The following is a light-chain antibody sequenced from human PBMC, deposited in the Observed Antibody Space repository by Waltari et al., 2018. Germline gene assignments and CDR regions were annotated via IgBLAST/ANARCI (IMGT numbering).Light chain of an antibody. CDR2: WAS. J-gene: IGKJ1*01. Sequence: DIVMTQSPASLAVSLGERATINCKSSQSVLNRSNNKDYLGWYQLKPGQPPKLLLYWASTRESEVPDRFSGSGSGTDFTLTISSLQAEDVAIYYCQQYISFPRTFGQGTKVEIK. V-gene: IGKV4-1*01. CDR1: QSVLNRSNNKDY. CDR3: QQYISFPRT.